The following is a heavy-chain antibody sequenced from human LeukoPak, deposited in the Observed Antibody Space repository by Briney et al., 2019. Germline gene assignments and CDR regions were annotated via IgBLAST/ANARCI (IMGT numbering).Heavy chain of an antibody. J-gene: IGHJ3*02. D-gene: IGHD2-2*01. CDR1: GVSVSDGRYY. CDR3: ATPYCSSISCLDVFSM. Sequence: SETLSLTCTVSGVSVSDGRYYWTWIRQHPGKGLEWIGYKYYSGSAKYNPSLKSRLTISVDTSKNQFSLQLTSVTAADTATYYCATPYCSSISCLDVFSMWGQGTRVTVSS. V-gene: IGHV4-31*03. CDR2: KYYSGSA.